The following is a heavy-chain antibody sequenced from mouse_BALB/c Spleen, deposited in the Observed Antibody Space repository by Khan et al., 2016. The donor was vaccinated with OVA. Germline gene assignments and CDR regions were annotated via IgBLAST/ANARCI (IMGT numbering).Heavy chain of an antibody. CDR1: GYTFTTYT. D-gene: IGHD2-14*01. CDR2: IIPSSDYT. V-gene: IGHV1-4*01. J-gene: IGHJ3*01. CDR3: AREGAYYRSDGRFAY. Sequence: VQLQQSGAELARPGASVKMSCKASGYTFTTYTIHWVKQRPGQGLEWIGYIIPSSDYTNYNQNFKDKATMTADKSSSTAYMQLSSLTSEDSAVYYCAREGAYYRSDGRFAYWGQGTLVTVSA.